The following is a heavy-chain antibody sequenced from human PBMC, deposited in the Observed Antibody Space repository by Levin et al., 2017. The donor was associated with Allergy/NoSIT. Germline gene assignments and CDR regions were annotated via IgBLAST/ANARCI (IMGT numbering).Heavy chain of an antibody. D-gene: IGHD7-27*01. CDR2: INSSGDST. CDR3: SKLTGAFVY. Sequence: GGSLRLSCAASGFSFSSYAMNWVRQAPGKGLEWVSAINSSGDSTFYADSVKGRFTISRDNSKNTLYLQMNNLRAEDMALYYCSKLTGAFVYWGQGTLVTVSS. V-gene: IGHV3-23*01. J-gene: IGHJ4*02. CDR1: GFSFSSYA.